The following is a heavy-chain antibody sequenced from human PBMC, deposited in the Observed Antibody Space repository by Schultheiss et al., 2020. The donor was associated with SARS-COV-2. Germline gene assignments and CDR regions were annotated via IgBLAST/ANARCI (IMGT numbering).Heavy chain of an antibody. D-gene: IGHD3-22*01. CDR3: AKADSMIVVVIRTDAFDI. J-gene: IGHJ3*02. Sequence: GGSLRLSCAASGFTFSSYGMHWVRQAPGKGLEWVAVISYDGSNKYYADSVKGRFTISRDNSKNTLYLQMNSLRAEDTAVYYCAKADSMIVVVIRTDAFDIWGQGTMVTVSS. V-gene: IGHV3-30*18. CDR1: GFTFSSYG. CDR2: ISYDGSNK.